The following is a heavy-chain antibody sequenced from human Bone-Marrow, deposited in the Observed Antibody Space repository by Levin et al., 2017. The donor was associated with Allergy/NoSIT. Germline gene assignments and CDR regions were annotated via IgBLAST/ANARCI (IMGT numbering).Heavy chain of an antibody. D-gene: IGHD3-10*01. CDR1: GFSLSTSGMR. CDR3: ARSYYYGSGSYSFDY. Sequence: SQTLSLTCTFSGFSLSTSGMRVSWIRQPPGKALEWLARIDWDDDKFYSTSLKTRLTISKDTSKNQVVLTMTNMDPVDTATYYCARSYYYGSGSYSFDYWGQGTLVTVSS. CDR2: IDWDDDK. V-gene: IGHV2-70*04. J-gene: IGHJ4*02.